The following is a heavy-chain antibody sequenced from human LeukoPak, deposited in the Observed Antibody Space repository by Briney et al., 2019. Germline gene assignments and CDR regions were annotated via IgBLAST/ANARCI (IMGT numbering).Heavy chain of an antibody. CDR3: ATSLLYYYGSGSYSLEYFQD. D-gene: IGHD3-10*01. CDR1: GGSFSGYY. V-gene: IGHV4-34*01. CDR2: INHSGST. Sequence: SATLSLTCAVYGGSFSGYYWSWIRQPPGKGLEWIGEINHSGSTNYNPSLKSRVTISVDTSKNQLSLKLSSVTAADTAVYYCATSLLYYYGSGSYSLEYFQDWGQGTLVTVSS. J-gene: IGHJ1*01.